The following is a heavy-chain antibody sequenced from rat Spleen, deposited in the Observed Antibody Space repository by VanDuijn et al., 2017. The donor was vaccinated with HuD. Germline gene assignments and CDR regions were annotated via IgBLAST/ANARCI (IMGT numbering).Heavy chain of an antibody. V-gene: IGHV2-41*01. CDR3: ARWRYTTDWFAY. CDR2: IWNTGGT. Sequence: QVQLKESGPGLVQSSQTLSLTCNVSGFSLISYAVNWVRQPPGKGLEWMGVIWNTGGTRYNSALKSRLSISKDTSKSQVFLKMNSLQTEDTAMYFCARWRYTTDWFAYWGQGTLVTVSS. J-gene: IGHJ3*01. D-gene: IGHD1-6*01. CDR1: GFSLISYA.